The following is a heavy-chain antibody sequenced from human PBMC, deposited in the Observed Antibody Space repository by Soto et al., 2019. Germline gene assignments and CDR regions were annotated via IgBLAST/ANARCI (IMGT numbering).Heavy chain of an antibody. CDR3: TRKIYYDILTGPTDSYYYYGMDV. J-gene: IGHJ6*02. CDR1: GFTFGDYA. V-gene: IGHV3-49*04. CDR2: IRSKAYGGTT. Sequence: GGSLRLSCTASGFTFGDYAMSWVRQAPGKGLEWVGFIRSKAYGGTTEYAASVKGRFTISRDDSKGIAYLQMNSLKTEDTAVYYCTRKIYYDILTGPTDSYYYYGMDVWGQGTTVTVSS. D-gene: IGHD3-9*01.